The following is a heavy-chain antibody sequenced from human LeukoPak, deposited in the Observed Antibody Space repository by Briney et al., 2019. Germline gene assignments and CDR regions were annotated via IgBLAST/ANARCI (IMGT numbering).Heavy chain of an antibody. D-gene: IGHD5-18*01. V-gene: IGHV3-21*01. J-gene: IGHJ5*02. Sequence: PGGSLRLSCAASGFTFSSYSMNWVRQAPGKGLEWVSSISSSSSYIYYADSVKGRFTISRDNAKNSLYLQMNSLRAEDTAVYYCARGLDTAMAGWFDPWGQGTLVTVSS. CDR2: ISSSSSYI. CDR3: ARGLDTAMAGWFDP. CDR1: GFTFSSYS.